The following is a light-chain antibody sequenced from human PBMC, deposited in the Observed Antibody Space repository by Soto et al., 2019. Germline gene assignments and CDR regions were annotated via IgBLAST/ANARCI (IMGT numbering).Light chain of an antibody. V-gene: IGLV2-14*01. J-gene: IGLJ1*01. CDR3: SSYTTSNTRQIV. Sequence: QSALTQPASVSGSPGQSITISCTGTSSDVGGYNYVSWYQQNPGKAPKFIIYDVSNRPSGGSNRFSGSKSGNTASLTISGRQAEDDADYYSSSYTTSNTRQIVFGTGTKLTVL. CDR2: DVS. CDR1: SSDVGGYNY.